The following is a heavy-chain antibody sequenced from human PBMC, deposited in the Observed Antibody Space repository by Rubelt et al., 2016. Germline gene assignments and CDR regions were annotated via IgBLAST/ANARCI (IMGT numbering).Heavy chain of an antibody. Sequence: EVQLVESGGGLVKPGGSLRLSCAASGFTFSSTTMNWVRQGPGKGLEWVSSVTGGSFSIYYADSVKGRFTISRENAKNELYLQMNSLSVEDTAVYFCARARSASHADGFDIWGQGTMVTVSS. CDR1: GFTFSSTT. V-gene: IGHV3-21*01. CDR2: VTGGSFSI. CDR3: ARARSASHADGFDI. J-gene: IGHJ3*02.